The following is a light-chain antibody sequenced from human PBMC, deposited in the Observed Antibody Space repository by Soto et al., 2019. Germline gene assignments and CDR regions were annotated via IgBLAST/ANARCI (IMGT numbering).Light chain of an antibody. Sequence: QSALTQPASVSGSPGQSITISCTGTSSDVGSYNLVSWYQQHPGKAPKLMIYEVSKRPSGVSTRFSGSKSGNTASLTISGLQAEDEADYYCCSYAGSSTVVVFGGGTKVTVL. J-gene: IGLJ2*01. CDR3: CSYAGSSTVVV. V-gene: IGLV2-23*02. CDR1: SSDVGSYNL. CDR2: EVS.